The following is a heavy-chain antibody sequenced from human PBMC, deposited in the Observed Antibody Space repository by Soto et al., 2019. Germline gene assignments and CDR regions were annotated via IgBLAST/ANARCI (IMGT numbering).Heavy chain of an antibody. CDR1: GFTFDDYA. D-gene: IGHD6-13*01. Sequence: EVQLVESGGGLVQPGRSLRLSCAASGFTFDDYAMHWVRQAPGKCLEWVSGISWNSGSIGYADSVKGRFTISRDTAKNSLYLQMNSLRAEDTALYYCAKDLIAAAGTGFDYWGQGTLVTVSS. CDR2: ISWNSGSI. CDR3: AKDLIAAAGTGFDY. V-gene: IGHV3-9*01. J-gene: IGHJ4*02.